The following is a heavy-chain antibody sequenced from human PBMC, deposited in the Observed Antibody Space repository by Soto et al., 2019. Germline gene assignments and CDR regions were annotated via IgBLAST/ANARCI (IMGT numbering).Heavy chain of an antibody. CDR2: IYYSGST. D-gene: IGHD5-18*01. CDR1: GGSISSDY. Sequence: SETLSLTCTVSGGSISSDYWSWSRQPPGKGLEWIGYIYYSGSTNYNPSLKSRVTISVDTSKNQFSLKLSSVTAADTAVYYCARVGTAMVSFDYWGQGTLVTVSS. J-gene: IGHJ4*02. CDR3: ARVGTAMVSFDY. V-gene: IGHV4-59*01.